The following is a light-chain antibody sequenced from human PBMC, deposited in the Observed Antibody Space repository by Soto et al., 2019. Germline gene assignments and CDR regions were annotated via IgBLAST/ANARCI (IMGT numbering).Light chain of an antibody. CDR3: QQHGGSPTIA. CDR1: QSVSCTY. Sequence: IVWTQSPGTQSLSPGERATLSCRASQSVSCTYVDWCQQIPDQAPRLLIYGALSRATGIPDRFSGSGSGTDFTLTISRREPEDFAVCNCQQHGGSPTIAFGQGTRLEIK. V-gene: IGKV3-20*01. CDR2: GAL. J-gene: IGKJ5*01.